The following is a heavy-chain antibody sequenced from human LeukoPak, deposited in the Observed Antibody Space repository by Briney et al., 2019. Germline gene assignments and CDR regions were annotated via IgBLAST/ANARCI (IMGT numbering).Heavy chain of an antibody. J-gene: IGHJ6*02. CDR2: INHSGST. Sequence: KPSETLSLTCAVYGGSFSGYYWSWIRQPPGKGLEWIGEINHSGSTNYNPSLKSRVTISVDTSKNQFSLKLSSVTAADTAVYYCASLITMVRGVSPITYGMDVWGQGTTVTVSS. CDR3: ASLITMVRGVSPITYGMDV. CDR1: GGSFSGYY. D-gene: IGHD3-10*01. V-gene: IGHV4-34*01.